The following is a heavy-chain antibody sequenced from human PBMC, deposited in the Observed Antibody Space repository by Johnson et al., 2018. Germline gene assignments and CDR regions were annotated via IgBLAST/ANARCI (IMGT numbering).Heavy chain of an antibody. Sequence: EVQLVETGAAVKEPGESLKLSCKGSRYSFTSYWIGWVRQMPGKGLEWMGIIYPGDSDTRYGPSFQGQVTISADKSISPAYLQWSSLKASDTAMYYWARAFSNYYYYGMDVWGQGTTVTVSS. J-gene: IGHJ6*02. CDR2: IYPGDSDT. V-gene: IGHV5-51*01. CDR1: RYSFTSYW. D-gene: IGHD4-11*01. CDR3: ARAFSNYYYYGMDV.